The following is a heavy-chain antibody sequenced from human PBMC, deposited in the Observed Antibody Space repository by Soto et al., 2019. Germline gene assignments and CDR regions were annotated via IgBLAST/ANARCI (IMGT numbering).Heavy chain of an antibody. CDR2: VFHTGNT. CDR3: ARDLDGLHDDTSGPFPRPG. V-gene: IGHV4-59*08. Sequence: SETLSLTCSVSGDSIRSYYWTWIRQPPGKGLQWIGYVFHTGNTNYNPSLKSRATMSIDTAGNQFSLKVSSVTVADTAVYYCARDLDGLHDDTSGPFPRPGWGQGTLVTVSS. J-gene: IGHJ1*01. CDR1: GDSIRSYY. D-gene: IGHD3-22*01.